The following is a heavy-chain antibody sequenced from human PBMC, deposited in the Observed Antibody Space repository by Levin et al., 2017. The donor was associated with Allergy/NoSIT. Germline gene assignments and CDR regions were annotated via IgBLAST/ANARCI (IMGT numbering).Heavy chain of an antibody. D-gene: IGHD6-13*01. CDR2: IYTDGST. CDR3: ARGAGYTITCPPDL. V-gene: IGHV4-61*02. Sequence: PSETLSLTCTVSGGSVSSGSYYWSWIRQPAGKGLEWLGRIYTDGSTNYNLSLKNRVTISRDTSKNQFSLKLTSVTAAATAVYYCARGAGYTITCPPDLWGRGTLVTVSS. J-gene: IGHJ2*01. CDR1: GGSVSSGSYY.